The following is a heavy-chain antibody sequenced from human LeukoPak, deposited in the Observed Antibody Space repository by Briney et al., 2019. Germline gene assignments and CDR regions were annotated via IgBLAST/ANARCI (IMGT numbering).Heavy chain of an antibody. D-gene: IGHD2-21*01. CDR3: ARADRLDGGPYLIGP. V-gene: IGHV1-2*02. J-gene: IGHJ5*02. Sequence: ASVKVSCKTSGYSFTDYYMHWVRQAPGQGLEWMGWINPNSGGTSSAQKFQGRVTMTRDTSITTVYMEVSWLTSDDTAIYYCARADRLDGGPYLIGPWGQGTLVTVPS. CDR2: INPNSGGT. CDR1: GYSFTDYY.